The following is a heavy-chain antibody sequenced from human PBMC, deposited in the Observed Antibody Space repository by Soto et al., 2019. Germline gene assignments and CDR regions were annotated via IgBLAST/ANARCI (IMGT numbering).Heavy chain of an antibody. CDR3: ARDADIVAAGSDQ. V-gene: IGHV3-7*01. CDR2: IKKDGSEK. Sequence: HPGGSLRLSCVASGFTFNNYWMTWVRQAPGKGLEWLANIKKDGSEKYYVDSVKGRFTISRDNAKNSLFLQMDSVRVEDTAVYYCARDADIVAAGSDQWGQGTLVTVSS. CDR1: GFTFNNYW. D-gene: IGHD6-13*01. J-gene: IGHJ5*02.